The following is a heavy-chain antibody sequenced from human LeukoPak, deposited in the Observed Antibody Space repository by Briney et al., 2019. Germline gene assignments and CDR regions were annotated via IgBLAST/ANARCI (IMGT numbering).Heavy chain of an antibody. CDR1: GGSITSYY. D-gene: IGHD1-1*01. J-gene: IGHJ6*02. V-gene: IGHV4-59*01. Sequence: SETLSLTCSVSGGSITSYYWSWIRQPPAKGLAWIGYIYYSRSTNYNPSLTSRVTLSVDTSPNHFSLRLTSAPAADTAVYSWTRPVNVAYTGMDVWGQGTTVTVSS. CDR2: IYYSRST. CDR3: TRPVNVAYTGMDV.